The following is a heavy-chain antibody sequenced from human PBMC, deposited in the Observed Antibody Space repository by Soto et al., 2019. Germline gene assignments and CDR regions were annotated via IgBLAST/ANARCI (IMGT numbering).Heavy chain of an antibody. J-gene: IGHJ4*02. D-gene: IGHD1-1*01. V-gene: IGHV1-8*01. CDR1: GYTFTSYD. CDR2: TNPNSGNT. Sequence: ASVKVSCKASGYTFTSYDINWVRQATGQGLEWMGWTNPNSGNTGYAQKFQGRVTMTRNTSISTAYMELSSLRSEDTAVYYCAREKGLNWTDDFWGQGTLVTVSS. CDR3: AREKGLNWTDDF.